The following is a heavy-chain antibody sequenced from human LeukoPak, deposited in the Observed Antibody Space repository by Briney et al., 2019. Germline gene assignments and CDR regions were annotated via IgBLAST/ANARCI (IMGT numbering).Heavy chain of an antibody. CDR2: MNPGSGDT. V-gene: IGHV1-8*02. Sequence: ASVKVSCKASGYTFSNFDVNWVRQAPGQGLEWMAWMNPGSGDTGYEGKFQARLTMSSNTYITTASMELSSLTSEDTAVYYCARSRRGYYMDVWGKGTTVIVSS. CDR3: ARSRRGYYMDV. J-gene: IGHJ6*03. CDR1: GYTFSNFD.